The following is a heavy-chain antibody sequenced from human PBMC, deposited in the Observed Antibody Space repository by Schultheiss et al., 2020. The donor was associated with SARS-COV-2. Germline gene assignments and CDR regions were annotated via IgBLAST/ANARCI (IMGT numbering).Heavy chain of an antibody. J-gene: IGHJ4*02. CDR2: ISSSGSTI. CDR3: ARGLQWLVFDY. Sequence: GGSLRLSCTASGFTFGDYAMSWVRQAPGKGLEWVSYISSSGSTIYYADSVKGRFTISRDNAKNSLYLQMNSLRAEDTAVYYCARGLQWLVFDYWGQGTLVTVSS. CDR1: GFTFGDYA. V-gene: IGHV3-48*03. D-gene: IGHD6-19*01.